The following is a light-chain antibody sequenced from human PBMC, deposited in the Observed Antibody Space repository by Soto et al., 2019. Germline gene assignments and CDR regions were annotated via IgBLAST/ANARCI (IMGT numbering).Light chain of an antibody. V-gene: IGKV1-5*03. CDR1: QSISSW. J-gene: IGKJ1*01. CDR3: QQYNSYPWT. Sequence: DIQMTQSPSTLSASVGDRVTITCRASQSISSWLAWYQQKPGKAPKLLIYKASSLESGVPSRFSGSGSGTEFTLTISSLQPDDFATCYCQQYNSYPWTFGQGTKVDI. CDR2: KAS.